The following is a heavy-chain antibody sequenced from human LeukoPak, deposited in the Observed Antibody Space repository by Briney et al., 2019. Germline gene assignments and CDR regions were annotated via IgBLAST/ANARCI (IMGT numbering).Heavy chain of an antibody. Sequence: GGSLRLSCAASGFTVSSNYMSWVRQAPGKGLEWVSVIYSGGNAYYADSVKGRFTISRDNSKNTVYLQMNSLRAEDTAVYYCAREAEAFDIWGQGTMVTVSS. CDR3: AREAEAFDI. V-gene: IGHV3-66*01. CDR1: GFTVSSNY. CDR2: IYSGGNA. J-gene: IGHJ3*02.